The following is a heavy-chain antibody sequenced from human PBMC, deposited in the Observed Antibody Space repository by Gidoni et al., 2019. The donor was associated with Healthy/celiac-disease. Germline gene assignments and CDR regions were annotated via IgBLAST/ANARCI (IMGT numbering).Heavy chain of an antibody. CDR1: GGSISSSSYY. CDR3: ARQVGELHFDY. Sequence: QLQLQESGPGLVKPSETLSLTCPVSGGSISSSSYYWGWIRQPPGKGLEWLGSIYYSGSTYYNPSLKSRVTISVDTSKNQFSLKLSSVTAADTAVYYCARQVGELHFDYWGQGTLVTVSS. CDR2: IYYSGST. V-gene: IGHV4-39*01. J-gene: IGHJ4*02. D-gene: IGHD4-17*01.